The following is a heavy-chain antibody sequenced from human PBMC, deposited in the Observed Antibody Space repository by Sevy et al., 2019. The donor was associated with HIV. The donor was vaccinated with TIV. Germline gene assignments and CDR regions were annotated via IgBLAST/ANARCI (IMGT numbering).Heavy chain of an antibody. CDR1: GFTFSSYG. D-gene: IGHD2-2*01. Sequence: LRLSCAASGFTFSSYGMHWVRQAPGKGLEWVATIWYDGSKKYFGDSVKGRFTISRDNSKKTVQLQMNSLRAEATAVYYCAREGVPAAIGFDYWGQGTLVTVSS. V-gene: IGHV3-33*01. J-gene: IGHJ4*02. CDR2: IWYDGSKK. CDR3: AREGVPAAIGFDY.